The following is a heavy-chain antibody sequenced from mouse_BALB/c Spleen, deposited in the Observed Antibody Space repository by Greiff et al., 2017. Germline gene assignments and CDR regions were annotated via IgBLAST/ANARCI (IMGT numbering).Heavy chain of an antibody. J-gene: IGHJ4*01. CDR3: TRPDDGYSHYYAMDY. D-gene: IGHD2-3*01. CDR1: GFTFSNYW. CDR2: IRLKSNNYAT. Sequence: EVMLVESGGGLVQPGGSMKLSCVASGFTFSNYWMNWVRQSPEKGLEWVAEIRLKSNNYATHYAESVKGRFTISRDDSKSSVYLQMNNLRAEDTGIYYCTRPDDGYSHYYAMDYWGQGTSVTVSS. V-gene: IGHV6-6*02.